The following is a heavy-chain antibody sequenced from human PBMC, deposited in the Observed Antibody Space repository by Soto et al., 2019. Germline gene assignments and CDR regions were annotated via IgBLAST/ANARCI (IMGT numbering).Heavy chain of an antibody. D-gene: IGHD3-3*01. Sequence: SETLSLTCAVSGYSISSNNWWGWIRQPPGKGLEWIGYIYYSGSTYYNPSLKSRVTMSVDTSKNQFSLKLSSVTAADTAVYYCARISGYDFWSGYYHFDYWGQGTQVTVSS. CDR3: ARISGYDFWSGYYHFDY. CDR1: GYSISSNNW. CDR2: IYYSGST. J-gene: IGHJ4*02. V-gene: IGHV4-28*01.